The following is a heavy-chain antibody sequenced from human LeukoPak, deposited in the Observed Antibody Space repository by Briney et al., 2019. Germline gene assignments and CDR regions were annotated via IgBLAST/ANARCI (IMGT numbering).Heavy chain of an antibody. CDR3: ARGRAVANYFDY. CDR2: ISWNSNTI. V-gene: IGHV3-9*01. CDR1: GFTFDDYA. J-gene: IGHJ4*02. D-gene: IGHD6-19*01. Sequence: GGSLRLSCVASGFTFDDYAMHWVRQGPGKGLEWVSGISWNSNTIRYADSVKGRFTLSRDNAKNSLVLEMNSLKDEDTAFYYCARGRAVANYFDYWGQGTLVTVSS.